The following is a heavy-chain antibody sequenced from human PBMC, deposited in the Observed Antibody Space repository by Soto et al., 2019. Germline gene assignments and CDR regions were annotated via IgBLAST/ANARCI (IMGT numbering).Heavy chain of an antibody. J-gene: IGHJ3*02. D-gene: IGHD3-22*01. CDR3: AVVKGLEDAFDI. Sequence: ASVKVSCKASGYTFTSYYMHWVRQAPGQGLEWMGIINPSGGSTSYAQKFQGRVTMTRDTSTSTVYMELSSLRSEDTAVYYCAVVKGLEDAFDIWGQGTMVTGSS. CDR1: GYTFTSYY. CDR2: INPSGGST. V-gene: IGHV1-46*01.